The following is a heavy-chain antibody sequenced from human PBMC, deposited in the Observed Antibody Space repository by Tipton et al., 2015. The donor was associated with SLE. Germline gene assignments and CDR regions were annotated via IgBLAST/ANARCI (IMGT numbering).Heavy chain of an antibody. J-gene: IGHJ5*02. Sequence: TLSLTCTVYGGSFSDYYWSWIRQPPGKGLEWIGYISTSGSTDYNPSLKSRVTISVDTSKNQFSLKLRSVTAADTAVYYCASSGTSWFIGWFDPWGQGALVTVSS. V-gene: IGHV4-4*09. CDR1: GGSFSDYY. CDR3: ASSGTSWFIGWFDP. D-gene: IGHD6-13*01. CDR2: ISTSGST.